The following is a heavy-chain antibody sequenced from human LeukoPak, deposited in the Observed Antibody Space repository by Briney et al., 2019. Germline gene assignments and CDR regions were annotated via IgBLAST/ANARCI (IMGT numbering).Heavy chain of an antibody. J-gene: IGHJ4*02. Sequence: PSETLSLTCTVSGGPISSSSYYWGWIRQPPGKGLEWIGSIYYSGSTYYNPSLKSRVTISVDTSKNQFSLKLSSVTAADTAVYYCARHGVVVVAGFDYWGQGTLVTVSS. CDR3: ARHGVVVVAGFDY. CDR2: IYYSGST. V-gene: IGHV4-39*01. CDR1: GGPISSSSYY. D-gene: IGHD2-15*01.